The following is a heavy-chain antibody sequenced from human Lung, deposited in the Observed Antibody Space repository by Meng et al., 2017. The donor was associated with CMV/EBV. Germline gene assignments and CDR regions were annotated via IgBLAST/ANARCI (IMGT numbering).Heavy chain of an antibody. CDR1: GSIASSKY. V-gene: IGHV3-53*01. D-gene: IGHD1-20*01. CDR3: ATQAPPGITDKDYFYYGMDV. Sequence: GESLKISCAVSGSIASSKYMTWVRQTPGKGLEWASIIYTGGSASYADSVKGRFTISRDTSKNTLYLQMNSLRSEDTAVYYCATQAPPGITDKDYFYYGMDVWGQGTXVTVSS. CDR2: IYTGGSA. J-gene: IGHJ6*02.